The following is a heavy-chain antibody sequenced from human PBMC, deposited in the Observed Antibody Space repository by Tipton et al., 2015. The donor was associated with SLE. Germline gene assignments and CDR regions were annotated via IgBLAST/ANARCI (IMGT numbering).Heavy chain of an antibody. V-gene: IGHV3-23*01. CDR3: EPRQVDFDH. CDR2: ISGVGDST. D-gene: IGHD6-25*01. CDR1: GFMFSSYA. Sequence: SLRLSCAASGFMFSSYAMRWVRQAPGKGLEWGSVISGVGDSTSYADSVKGRFTISRDNSKNTLYLQMDSLRGDDTAVYYCEPRQVDFDHWGHGTLVSVS. J-gene: IGHJ4*01.